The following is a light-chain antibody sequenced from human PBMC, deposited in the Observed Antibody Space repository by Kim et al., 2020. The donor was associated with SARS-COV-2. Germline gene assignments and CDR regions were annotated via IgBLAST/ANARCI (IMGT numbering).Light chain of an antibody. Sequence: SYELTQPPSVSVSQGQTASITCSGDKLGDKYACWYQQKPGQSPVLVIYQDSKRPSGIPERFSGSNSGNTVTLTISGTQAMDEADYYCQAWDSSTYVVFGGGTQLTVL. J-gene: IGLJ2*01. CDR1: KLGDKY. CDR3: QAWDSSTYVV. V-gene: IGLV3-1*01. CDR2: QDS.